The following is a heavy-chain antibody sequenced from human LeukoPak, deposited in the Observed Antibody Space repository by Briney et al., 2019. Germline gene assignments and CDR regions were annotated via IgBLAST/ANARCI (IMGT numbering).Heavy chain of an antibody. CDR3: ARDAKLYNYYGSGSPGGYFDY. CDR1: GGSISSYY. V-gene: IGHV4-59*01. J-gene: IGHJ4*02. Sequence: SETLSLTCTVSGGSISSYYWSWIRQPPPKGLEWIGYNYYSGSTNYNPSLRSRVTITVDTSKNQFSLKLSSVTAADTAVYYCARDAKLYNYYGSGSPGGYFDYWGQGTLVTVSS. D-gene: IGHD3-10*01. CDR2: NYYSGST.